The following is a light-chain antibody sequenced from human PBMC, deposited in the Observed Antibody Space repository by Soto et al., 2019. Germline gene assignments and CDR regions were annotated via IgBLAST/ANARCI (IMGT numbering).Light chain of an antibody. CDR2: RTS. V-gene: IGKV3-15*01. Sequence: TQSPSIVSASPGERVTLSCRASQSIATLLAWYQHKPGQAPRLLIYRTSNRATGIPDRFSGSGSGTDFSLIISGLQSKDFAIYYCQQYNNWPITFGQGTRLEI. CDR3: QQYNNWPIT. J-gene: IGKJ5*01. CDR1: QSIATL.